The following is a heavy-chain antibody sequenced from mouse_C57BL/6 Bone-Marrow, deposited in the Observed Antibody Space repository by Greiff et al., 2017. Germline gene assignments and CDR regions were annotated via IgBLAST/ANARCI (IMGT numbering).Heavy chain of an antibody. CDR3: ARGLLRWYFDV. J-gene: IGHJ1*03. Sequence: EVKVVESGGGLVKPGGSLTLSCAVSGFTFSDYGMHWVRQAPEKGLEWVAYISSGSSTIYYADTVKGRFTISRDNAKNTLFLQMTSLRSEDTAMYYCARGLLRWYFDVGGTGTTVTVTS. D-gene: IGHD2-3*01. V-gene: IGHV5-17*01. CDR2: ISSGSSTI. CDR1: GFTFSDYG.